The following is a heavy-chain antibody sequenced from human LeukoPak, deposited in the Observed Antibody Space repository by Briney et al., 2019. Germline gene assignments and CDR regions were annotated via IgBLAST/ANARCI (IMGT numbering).Heavy chain of an antibody. V-gene: IGHV4-34*01. J-gene: IGHJ4*02. D-gene: IGHD3-10*01. Sequence: SETLSLTCAVYGGSFSGYYWSWIRQPPGKGLEWIGEINHSGSTNYNPSLKSRVTISVDTSKNQFSLKLSSVTAADTAVYYCARGGGGGPLYYFDYWGQGTLVTVSS. CDR3: ARGGGGGPLYYFDY. CDR2: INHSGST. CDR1: GGSFSGYY.